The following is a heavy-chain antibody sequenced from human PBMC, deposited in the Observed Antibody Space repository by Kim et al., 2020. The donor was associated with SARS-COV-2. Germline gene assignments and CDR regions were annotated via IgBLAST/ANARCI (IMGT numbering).Heavy chain of an antibody. V-gene: IGHV1-2*06. D-gene: IGHD1-1*01. CDR3: ARDGSGNDDQHWFDA. CDR2: INPNSGGT. J-gene: IGHJ5*02. CDR1: GYTFTDHC. Sequence: ASVKVSCKASGYTFTDHCMHWVLQAPGQGLEWMGRINPNSGGTNYAQRFQGSVTMTRDTSINTAYMELSRLRSDDTAVYYCARDGSGNDDQHWFDAWGQGTLVTVSS.